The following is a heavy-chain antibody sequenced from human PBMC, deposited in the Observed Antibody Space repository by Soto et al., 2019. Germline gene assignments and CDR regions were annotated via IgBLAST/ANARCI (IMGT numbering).Heavy chain of an antibody. Sequence: ASVKVSCKASGYTFTRYYMHWVRQAPGQGLEWMGVIEPSGGSRSYTQKFQGRVTMTRDTSTSTVYMELSSLRSEDTAVYYCARTTMTFYYFDFWGQGTLVTVSS. CDR3: ARTTMTFYYFDF. CDR1: GYTFTRYY. CDR2: IEPSGGSR. J-gene: IGHJ4*02. V-gene: IGHV1-46*01. D-gene: IGHD4-17*01.